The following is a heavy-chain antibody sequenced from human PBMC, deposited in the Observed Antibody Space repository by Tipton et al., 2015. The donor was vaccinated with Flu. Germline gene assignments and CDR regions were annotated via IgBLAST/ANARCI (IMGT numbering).Heavy chain of an antibody. CDR3: ARNPGYCSSTSCYPDY. V-gene: IGHV4-30-2*01. CDR2: IYHSGST. D-gene: IGHD2-2*01. Sequence: LRLSCAVSGGSISSGGYSWRWIRQPPGKGLEWIGYIYHSGSTYYDPSLKSRVTISVDRPKNQFSLKLSSVTAEDTAVYYCARNPGYCSSTSCYPDYWGQGTLVPVSS. CDR1: GGSISSGGYS. J-gene: IGHJ4*02.